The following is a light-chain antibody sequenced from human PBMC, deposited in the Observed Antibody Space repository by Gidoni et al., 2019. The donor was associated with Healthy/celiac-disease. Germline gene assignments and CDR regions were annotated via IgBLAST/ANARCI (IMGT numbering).Light chain of an antibody. CDR3: QQYYNTPYT. CDR2: WAS. J-gene: IGKJ2*01. V-gene: IGKV4-1*01. CDR1: QNILYSSNNKNY. Sequence: DIVMTQSPDSLAVSLGERATINCKSSQNILYSSNNKNYLAWYQRKPGQPPKLLIYWASTRESGVPDRFSGSGSGTDFTLTISSLQAEDVAVYFCQQYYNTPYTFGQGTKLEIK.